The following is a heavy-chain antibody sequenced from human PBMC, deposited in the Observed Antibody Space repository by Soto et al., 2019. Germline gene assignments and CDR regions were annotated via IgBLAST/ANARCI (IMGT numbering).Heavy chain of an antibody. CDR1: GFTFDDYA. CDR2: ISWNSGSI. J-gene: IGHJ4*02. Sequence: GGSLRLSCAASGFTFDDYAMHWVRQAPGKGLEWVSGISWNSGSIGYADSVKDRFTISRDNAKNSLYLQMNSLRAEDTALYYCAKDRGTHGYPPNDFDYWGQGTLVTVSS. CDR3: AKDRGTHGYPPNDFDY. V-gene: IGHV3-9*01. D-gene: IGHD6-25*01.